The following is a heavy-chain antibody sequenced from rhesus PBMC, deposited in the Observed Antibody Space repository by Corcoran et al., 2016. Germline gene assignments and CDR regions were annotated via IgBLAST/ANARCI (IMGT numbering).Heavy chain of an antibody. Sequence: EVQLVQSGAEVKKPGDAVKISCKASGYTFSDYYHHWVRQGPGKGLEWMGRIDPEDGEVKYAQKFQDRVTITADTSTDTAYMELSSLRSEDTAVYYCATSKGHYYGLNSWGQGVVVTVSS. CDR1: GYTFSDYY. CDR2: IDPEDGEV. J-gene: IGHJ6*01. V-gene: IGHV1-111*02. CDR3: ATSKGHYYGLNS.